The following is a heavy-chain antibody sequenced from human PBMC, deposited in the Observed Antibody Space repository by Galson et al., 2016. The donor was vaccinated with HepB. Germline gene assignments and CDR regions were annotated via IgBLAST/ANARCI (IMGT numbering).Heavy chain of an antibody. CDR3: AKAAQYCSSSSCRNWFDP. J-gene: IGHJ5*02. CDR2: ISWNSGNT. Sequence: SLRLSCAASGFTFDDYAMHWVRQAPGKGLEWVSGISWNSGNTGYADSVKGRFTISRDNAKDSLYLQMNSLRPEDTALYFCAKAAQYCSSSSCRNWFDPWGLGTRVTVSS. D-gene: IGHD2-2*01. CDR1: GFTFDDYA. V-gene: IGHV3-9*01.